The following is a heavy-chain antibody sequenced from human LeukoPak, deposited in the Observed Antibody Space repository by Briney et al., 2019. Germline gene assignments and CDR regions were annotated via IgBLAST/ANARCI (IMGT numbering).Heavy chain of an antibody. CDR1: GFTFNSYA. Sequence: GGSLRLSCAASGFTFNSYAMYWVRQAPGKGLEWASGIFGSGGSAHYADSVKGRFTISRDNSKNTVYLQMDSLRVEDTAVYYCGKTTTGYSSGRYPGWPVDYWGQGTLVTVSS. V-gene: IGHV3-23*01. CDR3: GKTTTGYSSGRYPGWPVDY. D-gene: IGHD6-19*01. J-gene: IGHJ4*02. CDR2: IFGSGGSA.